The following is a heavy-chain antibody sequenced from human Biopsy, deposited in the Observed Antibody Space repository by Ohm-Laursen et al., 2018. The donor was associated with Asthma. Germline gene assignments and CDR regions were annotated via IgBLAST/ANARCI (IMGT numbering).Heavy chain of an antibody. V-gene: IGHV3-53*01. CDR1: GFAVSRDH. J-gene: IGHJ4*02. CDR3: ARGDSSNWSHYYFDY. Sequence: SLRLSCAASGFAVSRDHMFWVRQAPGKGLEWVSVIYSGGTPHTADSVRGRFTISRGYSKNTLYLQMHSLRAEDTAVYYCARGDSSNWSHYYFDYWGQGTLVTVSS. CDR2: IYSGGTP. D-gene: IGHD3-22*01.